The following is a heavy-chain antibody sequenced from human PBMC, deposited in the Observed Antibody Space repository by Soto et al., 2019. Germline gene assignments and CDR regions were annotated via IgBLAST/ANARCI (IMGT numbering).Heavy chain of an antibody. CDR2: IYRSGTT. J-gene: IGHJ4*02. V-gene: IGHV4-38-2*01. CDR1: NFSIISGYY. CDR3: ARTHSGSYYSVFNY. D-gene: IGHD1-26*01. Sequence: PSETLSLTCVVSNFSIISGYYWGWIRQSPGKGLEWIASIYRSGTTSYNPSLKSRVTISVDPSKNQFSLMLTAVTAADTAVYYCARTHSGSYYSVFNYWGRGSLVTV.